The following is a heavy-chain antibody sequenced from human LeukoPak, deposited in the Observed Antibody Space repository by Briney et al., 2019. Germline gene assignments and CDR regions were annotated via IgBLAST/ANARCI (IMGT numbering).Heavy chain of an antibody. CDR3: ARRSSYSYFQH. CDR2: INHSGST. D-gene: IGHD3-3*01. CDR1: GGTFSGYY. Sequence: SETLSLTCAVYGGTFSGYYWSWIRQPPGKGLEWIGEINHSGSTNYNPSLKSRVTISVDTSKNQFSLKLSSVTAADTAVYYCARRSSYSYFQHWGQGTLVTVSS. J-gene: IGHJ1*01. V-gene: IGHV4-34*08.